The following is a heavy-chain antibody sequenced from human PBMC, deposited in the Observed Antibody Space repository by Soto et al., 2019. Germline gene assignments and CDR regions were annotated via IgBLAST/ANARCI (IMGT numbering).Heavy chain of an antibody. Sequence: GWSLRLSCAASGFTFSGYEMNWVRQAPGKGLEWVSYISRGGGTIYYADSVKVRFTISRDNAKNSLYLQMNSLRAEDTAVYYCARDDSGWDYWGQGTLVTVSS. J-gene: IGHJ4*02. CDR2: ISRGGGTI. CDR1: GFTFSGYE. V-gene: IGHV3-48*03. CDR3: ARDDSGWDY. D-gene: IGHD5-12*01.